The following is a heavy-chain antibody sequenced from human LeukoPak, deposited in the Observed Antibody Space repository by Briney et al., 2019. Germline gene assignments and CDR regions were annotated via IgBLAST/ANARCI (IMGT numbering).Heavy chain of an antibody. CDR2: ISSSSSYI. D-gene: IGHD6-13*01. CDR1: GFTFSSYR. Sequence: GGSLRLSCAASGFTFSSYRMNWVRQAPGKGLEWVSSISSSSSYIYYADSVKGRFTISRDNAKNSLYLQMNSLRAEDTAVYYCARERQQLVFDDWFDPWGQGTLVTVSS. J-gene: IGHJ5*02. V-gene: IGHV3-21*01. CDR3: ARERQQLVFDDWFDP.